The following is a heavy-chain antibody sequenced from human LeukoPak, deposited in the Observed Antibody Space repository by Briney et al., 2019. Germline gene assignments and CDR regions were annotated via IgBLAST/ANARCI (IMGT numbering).Heavy chain of an antibody. Sequence: PSETLSLTCTLSGRFISSSSDFCGWIRQPPGKGLEWFGCIYYSGSTYYNPSIKSRVTISVDTSKNQFSLKLSSVTAADTAVYYCASQDDIAGDTPYYFDYRGQGTLVTVSS. J-gene: IGHJ4*02. CDR1: GRFISSSSDF. V-gene: IGHV4-39*01. D-gene: IGHD7-27*01. CDR3: ASQDDIAGDTPYYFDY. CDR2: IYYSGST.